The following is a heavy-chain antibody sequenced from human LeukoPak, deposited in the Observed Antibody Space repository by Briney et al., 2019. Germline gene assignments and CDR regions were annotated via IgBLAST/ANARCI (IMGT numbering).Heavy chain of an antibody. J-gene: IGHJ4*02. CDR2: ISGSGGST. D-gene: IGHD3-22*01. CDR3: AKLYYDSSSSDY. Sequence: PGGSLRLSCAAPGFTFSSYAMSWVRQAPGKGLEWVSAISGSGGSTYYADSVKGRFTISRDNSKNTLYLQMNSLRAEDTAVYYCAKLYYDSSSSDYWGQGTLVTVSS. V-gene: IGHV3-23*01. CDR1: GFTFSSYA.